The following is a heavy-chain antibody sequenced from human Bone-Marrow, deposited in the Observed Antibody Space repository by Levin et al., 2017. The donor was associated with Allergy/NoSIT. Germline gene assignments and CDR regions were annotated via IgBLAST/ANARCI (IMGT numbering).Heavy chain of an antibody. Sequence: GGSLRLSCAASGFRFSGYWMHWVRQAPGKGLVWVARINSEGDITDYADSVKGRFTISRDNAENTLYLQMDSLGADDTAVYYCARALGIDYWGQGTLVTVSS. CDR2: INSEGDIT. V-gene: IGHV3-74*01. CDR3: ARALGIDY. J-gene: IGHJ4*02. D-gene: IGHD7-27*01. CDR1: GFRFSGYW.